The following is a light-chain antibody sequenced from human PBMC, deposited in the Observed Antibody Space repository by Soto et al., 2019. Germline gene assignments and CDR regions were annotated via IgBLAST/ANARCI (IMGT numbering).Light chain of an antibody. CDR2: DAS. CDR1: QAVGTS. Sequence: DIQMTQSPSTLSASVGDRITITCRASQAVGTSLAWYQQRPGKAPQLLISDASNLRIWVPSRFSGSGSGTDFFLTITSLLPDDFATYFSQQYYTYPLTFGGGTKVDIK. J-gene: IGKJ4*01. CDR3: QQYYTYPLT. V-gene: IGKV1-5*03.